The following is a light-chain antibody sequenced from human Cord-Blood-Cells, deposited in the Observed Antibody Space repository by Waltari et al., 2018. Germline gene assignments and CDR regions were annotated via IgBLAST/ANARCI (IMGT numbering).Light chain of an antibody. Sequence: DIQMTQSPSSMSASVGDRVTITCQASQDISNYLNWYQQKQGKAPKLLIYDASNLETGVPSRFSGSGSGTDFTFTISSLQPEDIATYYCQQYDNLPPQFTFGPGTKVDIK. CDR1: QDISNY. V-gene: IGKV1-33*01. CDR2: DAS. CDR3: QQYDNLPPQFT. J-gene: IGKJ3*01.